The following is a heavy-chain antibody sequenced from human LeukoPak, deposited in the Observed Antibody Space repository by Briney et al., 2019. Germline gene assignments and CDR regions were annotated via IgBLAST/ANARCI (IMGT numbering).Heavy chain of an antibody. CDR3: ASAVTWSSDAFDI. D-gene: IGHD1-26*01. CDR1: GFTFSSYA. CDR2: ISGSGGST. Sequence: PGGSLRLSCAASGFTFSSYAMSWVHQAPGKRLEWVSAISGSGGSTYYADSVKGRFTISRDNSKNTLYLQMNSLRAEDTAVYYCASAVTWSSDAFDIWGQGTMVTVSS. V-gene: IGHV3-23*01. J-gene: IGHJ3*02.